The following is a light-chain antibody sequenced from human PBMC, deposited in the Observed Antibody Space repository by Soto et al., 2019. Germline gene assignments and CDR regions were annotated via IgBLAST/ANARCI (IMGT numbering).Light chain of an antibody. CDR3: AAWNDSLNGVV. CDR1: SSTIGSKT. Sequence: QSVLTQPPSASGTPGQRVTISCSGSSSTIGSKTLNWYQHLTGSAPKLLIYTTNQRPSGVPDRFSGSKSGTSASLAISGLQPEDEADYYCAAWNDSLNGVVFGGGTKLTVL. CDR2: TTN. J-gene: IGLJ3*02. V-gene: IGLV1-44*01.